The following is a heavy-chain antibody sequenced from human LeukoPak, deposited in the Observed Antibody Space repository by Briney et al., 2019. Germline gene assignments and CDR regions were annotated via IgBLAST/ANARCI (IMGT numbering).Heavy chain of an antibody. D-gene: IGHD3-10*01. J-gene: IGHJ5*02. V-gene: IGHV4-59*11. CDR2: VYYSGTT. CDR3: AREVGVGSGMVDWFDP. CDR1: GGSITSHY. Sequence: SETLSLTCTVSGGSITSHYWSWIRQPPGKGLEWIGYVYYSGTTNYNPSLKSRVTISVDTSKNQFSLKLTSVTPADTAVYYCAREVGVGSGMVDWFDPWGQGTLVTVSS.